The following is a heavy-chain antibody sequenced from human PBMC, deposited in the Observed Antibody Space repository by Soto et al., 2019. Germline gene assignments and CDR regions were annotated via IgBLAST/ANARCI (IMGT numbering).Heavy chain of an antibody. V-gene: IGHV1-3*01. CDR1: GYTFTSYA. CDR3: ARDFKQPSGGYFDY. Sequence: QVQLVQSGAEVKKPGASVKVSCKASGYTFTSYAMHWVRQAPGQRLEWMGWINAGNGNTKYSQKFQGRVTITRDTSASTAYMELSSLRSEDTAVYYCARDFKQPSGGYFDYWGQGTLVTVSS. CDR2: INAGNGNT. J-gene: IGHJ4*02. D-gene: IGHD2-15*01.